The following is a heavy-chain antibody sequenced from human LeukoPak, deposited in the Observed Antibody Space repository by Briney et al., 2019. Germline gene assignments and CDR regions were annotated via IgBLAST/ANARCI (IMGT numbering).Heavy chain of an antibody. V-gene: IGHV4-39*07. Sequence: SETLSLTCTVSGGSISSSSYYWGWIRQPPGKGLEWIGSIYYSGSTYYNPSLKSRVTISVDTSKNQFSLKLSSVTAADTAVYYCASEAAAGTLDYWGQGTLVTVSS. J-gene: IGHJ4*02. CDR2: IYYSGST. D-gene: IGHD6-13*01. CDR3: ASEAAAGTLDY. CDR1: GGSISSSSYY.